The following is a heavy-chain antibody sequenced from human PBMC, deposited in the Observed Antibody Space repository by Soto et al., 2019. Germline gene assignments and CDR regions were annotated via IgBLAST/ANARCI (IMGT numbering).Heavy chain of an antibody. CDR2: IIPILGIA. CDR3: ARLNPTTSYFDY. V-gene: IGHV1-69*02. CDR1: GGTIGSYT. J-gene: IGHJ4*02. Sequence: SVKVCCKDSGGTIGSYTISWVRQAPGQGLEWMGRIIPILGIANYAQKFQGRVTITADKSTSTAYMELSSLRSEDTAVYYCARLNPTTSYFDYWGQGTLVTVSS. D-gene: IGHD1-26*01.